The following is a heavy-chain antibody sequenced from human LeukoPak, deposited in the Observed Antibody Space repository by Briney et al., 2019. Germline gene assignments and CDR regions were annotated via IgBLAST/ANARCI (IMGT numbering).Heavy chain of an antibody. J-gene: IGHJ5*02. CDR2: INPSGRSA. Sequence: ASVKVSCKASPYTFNKYYIHWVRQAPGQGLEWMGVINPSGRSASYAQRFQGRVTITRDTSTSKVDMHLSSLTSDDTAVYYCARDSVELERRNWFDPWGQGTLVTVSS. CDR1: PYTFNKYY. D-gene: IGHD1-1*01. CDR3: ARDSVELERRNWFDP. V-gene: IGHV1-46*02.